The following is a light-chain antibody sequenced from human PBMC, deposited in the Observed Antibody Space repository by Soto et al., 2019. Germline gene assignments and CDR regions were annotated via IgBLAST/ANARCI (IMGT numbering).Light chain of an antibody. CDR2: EVV. J-gene: IGLJ2*01. CDR3: CSYASTSAFV. Sequence: QSALTQPASVSGSPGQSITISCTGTSSDVGSYNFVSWYQHHPGKAPTLMIYEVVKRPSGISNRFSGSKSGNTASLTISGLQAEDEADYFCCSYASTSAFVFGGGTQLTVL. V-gene: IGLV2-23*02. CDR1: SSDVGSYNF.